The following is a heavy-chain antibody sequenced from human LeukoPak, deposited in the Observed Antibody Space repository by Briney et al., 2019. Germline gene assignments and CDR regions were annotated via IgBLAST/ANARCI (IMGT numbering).Heavy chain of an antibody. CDR2: IKSKTDGGTT. CDR1: EFPFTRAW. D-gene: IGHD5-12*01. CDR3: TTCGYDRCGAFDI. J-gene: IGHJ3*02. V-gene: IGHV3-15*01. Sequence: PGGSLRLSCAVSEFPFTRAWMTWVRQAPGKGLEWVGRIKSKTDGGTTDYAAPVKGRFSISGDDSKNTLYLQMNSLETEDTAMYYCTTCGYDRCGAFDIWGQGTVVTVSS.